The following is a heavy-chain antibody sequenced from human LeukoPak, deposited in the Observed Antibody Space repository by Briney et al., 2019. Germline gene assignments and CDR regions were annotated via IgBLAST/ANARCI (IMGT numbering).Heavy chain of an antibody. D-gene: IGHD3-10*01. CDR2: INHSGST. CDR3: ARGRSLLWFGHIDY. Sequence: SETLSLTCAVYGGSFSGYYWSWIRHPPGKGLEWIGEINHSGSTNYNPSLKSRVTISVDTSKNQFSLKLSSMTAADTAVYYCARGRSLLWFGHIDYWGQGTLVTVSS. CDR1: GGSFSGYY. J-gene: IGHJ4*02. V-gene: IGHV4-34*01.